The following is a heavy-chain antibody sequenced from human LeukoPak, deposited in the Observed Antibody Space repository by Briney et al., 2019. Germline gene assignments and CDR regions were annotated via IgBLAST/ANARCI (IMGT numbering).Heavy chain of an antibody. CDR3: GRHRSGSGTYFIDY. Sequence: GGSLRLSCVVSGFTFSSYSMFWVRQAPGKGLQWVANMKKDGSEPKYVESVKGRFTISRDIAKNSLYLQMNSLRAEDTAVYYCGRHRSGSGTYFIDYWGQGTLVSVSS. CDR1: GFTFSSYS. D-gene: IGHD3-10*01. V-gene: IGHV3-7*01. J-gene: IGHJ4*02. CDR2: MKKDGSEP.